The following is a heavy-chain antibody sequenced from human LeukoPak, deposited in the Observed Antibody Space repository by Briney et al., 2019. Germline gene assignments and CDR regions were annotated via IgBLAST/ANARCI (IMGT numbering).Heavy chain of an antibody. CDR1: GFSFSSYT. Sequence: GGSLRLSCAASGFSFSSYTMNWVRQAPGRGLEWVSSITSSSTYIYYADSVRGRFTVSRDNAKNALYLQMNSLRAEDTPVYFCARDLDYYDGSGYYSSALDYWGQGTLLTVSS. J-gene: IGHJ4*02. D-gene: IGHD3-22*01. CDR2: ITSSSTYI. V-gene: IGHV3-21*01. CDR3: ARDLDYYDGSGYYSSALDY.